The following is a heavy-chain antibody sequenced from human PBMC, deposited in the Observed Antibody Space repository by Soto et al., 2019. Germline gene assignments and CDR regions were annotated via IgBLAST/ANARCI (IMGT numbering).Heavy chain of an antibody. Sequence: ASVKVSCKASGYTFTSYDINWVRQATGQGLEWMGWMNPNSGNTGYAQKFQGRVTMTRNTSISTAYMELSSLRSEDTAVYYCARGRWDYWFGEPAPFDYWGQGTLVTVSS. CDR3: ARGRWDYWFGEPAPFDY. J-gene: IGHJ4*02. V-gene: IGHV1-8*01. CDR1: GYTFTSYD. CDR2: MNPNSGNT. D-gene: IGHD3-10*01.